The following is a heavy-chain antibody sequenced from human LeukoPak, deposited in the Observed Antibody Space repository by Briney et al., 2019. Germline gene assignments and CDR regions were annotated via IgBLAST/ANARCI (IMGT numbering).Heavy chain of an antibody. D-gene: IGHD5-12*01. V-gene: IGHV1-8*01. Sequence: ASVKVSCKASGYTFTSYDINWVRQATGQGLEWMGWMNPNSGNTGYAQKFQGRVTMTRNTSISTAYMELSSLRSEDTAVYYCARVIRSGSSCGYDLSWFDPWGQGTLVTVSS. CDR1: GYTFTSYD. CDR3: ARVIRSGSSCGYDLSWFDP. CDR2: MNPNSGNT. J-gene: IGHJ5*02.